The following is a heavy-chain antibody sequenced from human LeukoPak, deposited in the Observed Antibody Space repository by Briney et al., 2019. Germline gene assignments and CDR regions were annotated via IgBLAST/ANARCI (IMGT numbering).Heavy chain of an antibody. J-gene: IGHJ4*02. Sequence: GGSRRLSCAPPGFTFRSYARTWVGKAPGRGRGGGAVIWYDGSNKYYADSVKGRFTISRDNSKNTLYLQMNSLRAEDTAVYYCARGNYYDNPTVDYWGQGTLVTVSS. D-gene: IGHD3-22*01. V-gene: IGHV3-33*01. CDR2: IWYDGSNK. CDR1: GFTFRSYA. CDR3: ARGNYYDNPTVDY.